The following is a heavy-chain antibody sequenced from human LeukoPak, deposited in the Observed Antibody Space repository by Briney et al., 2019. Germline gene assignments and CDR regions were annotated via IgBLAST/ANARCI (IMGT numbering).Heavy chain of an antibody. D-gene: IGHD3-16*02. CDR3: ARVRSLNDAFDI. CDR1: GFTFSSYS. J-gene: IGHJ3*02. CDR2: ISSSSTI. V-gene: IGHV3-48*04. Sequence: GGSLRLSCAASGFTFSSYSMNWVRQAPGKGLEWVSYISSSSTIYYADSVKGRFTISRDNAKNSLYLQMNSLRAEDTAVYYCARVRSLNDAFDIWGQGTMVTVSS.